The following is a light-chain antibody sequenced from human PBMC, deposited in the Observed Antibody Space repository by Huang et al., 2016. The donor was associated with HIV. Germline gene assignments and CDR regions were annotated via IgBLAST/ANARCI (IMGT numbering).Light chain of an antibody. CDR1: QSVSSSY. J-gene: IGKJ3*01. CDR3: QQYDSSPFT. V-gene: IGKV3-20*01. CDR2: GAS. Sequence: EIVLTQSPGTLSLSPGESATLSCRASQSVSSSYLAGYQQKPGQAPSLLIYGASSRATGIPDRFSGSGAGTDFTLTISRLEPEDLAVYYCQQYDSSPFTFGPGTKVDIK.